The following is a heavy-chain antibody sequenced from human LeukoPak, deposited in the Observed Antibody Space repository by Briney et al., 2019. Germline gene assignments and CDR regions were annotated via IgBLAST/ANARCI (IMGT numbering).Heavy chain of an antibody. V-gene: IGHV3-74*01. CDR1: GFNLNSFY. CDR3: ARGNWGPEF. J-gene: IGHJ4*02. D-gene: IGHD3-16*01. CDR2: MRKDGTST. Sequence: PGGSLRLSCVVSGFNLNSFYMDWVRQAPGKGLVWVSGMRKDGTSTGYADSVQGRFSISRETDKNTVYLQMNSLRPDDTGVYFCARGNWGPEFWGQGTLVTVSS.